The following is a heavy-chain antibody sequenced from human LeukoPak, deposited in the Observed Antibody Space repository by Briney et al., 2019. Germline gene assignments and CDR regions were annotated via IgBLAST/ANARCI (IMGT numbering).Heavy chain of an antibody. D-gene: IGHD2-2*01. Sequence: ASVKVSCKASGYTFTSYYMHWVRQAPGQGLEWMGIINPSGGSTSYAQKFQGRVTMTRDMSTSTVYMELSSLRSEDTAVCYCARDAIVVVPAARIYYYYYYMDVWGKGTTVTVSS. V-gene: IGHV1-46*01. CDR3: ARDAIVVVPAARIYYYYYYMDV. CDR1: GYTFTSYY. J-gene: IGHJ6*03. CDR2: INPSGGST.